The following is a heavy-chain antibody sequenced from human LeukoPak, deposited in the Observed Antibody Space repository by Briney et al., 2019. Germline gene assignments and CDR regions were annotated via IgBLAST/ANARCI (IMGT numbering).Heavy chain of an antibody. CDR3: AKDLVTGSLDY. Sequence: GGSLRLSCAASGFIFSSYWMSWVRQAPGKGLEWVANIKQDGSEKYYVDSVKGRFTISRDNSKNTLYLQMNSLRAEDTAIYYCAKDLVTGSLDYWGQGTLVTVSS. J-gene: IGHJ4*02. CDR1: GFIFSSYW. D-gene: IGHD3-10*01. V-gene: IGHV3-7*03. CDR2: IKQDGSEK.